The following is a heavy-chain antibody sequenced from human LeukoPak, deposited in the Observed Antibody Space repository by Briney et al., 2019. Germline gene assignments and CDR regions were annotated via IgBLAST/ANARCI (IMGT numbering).Heavy chain of an antibody. Sequence: ASVKVSCKASGYTFTGYYMHWVRQAPGQGLEWMGWINPNSGGTNYAQKFQGRVTMTRDTSVSTAYMELTRLRSDDTAVYYCARDNGDYWFDYWGQGTLVTVSS. J-gene: IGHJ4*02. CDR2: INPNSGGT. D-gene: IGHD4-17*01. V-gene: IGHV1-2*02. CDR1: GYTFTGYY. CDR3: ARDNGDYWFDY.